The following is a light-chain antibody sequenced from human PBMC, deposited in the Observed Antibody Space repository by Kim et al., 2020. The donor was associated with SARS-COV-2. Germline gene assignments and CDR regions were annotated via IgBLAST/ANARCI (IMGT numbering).Light chain of an antibody. J-gene: IGLJ2*01. Sequence: GQRVTLSCSRSNSNIEGNSVHCYKQLPGTAPKVLIFRNNQRPSGVPDRFSGSKSGTSASLAISGLRAEDEADYYCAAWDDSLSGVVFGGGTQLTVL. V-gene: IGLV1-47*01. CDR1: NSNIEGNS. CDR2: RNN. CDR3: AAWDDSLSGVV.